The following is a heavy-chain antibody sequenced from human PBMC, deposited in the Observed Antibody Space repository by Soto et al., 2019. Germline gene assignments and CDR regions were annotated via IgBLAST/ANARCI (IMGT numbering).Heavy chain of an antibody. J-gene: IGHJ4*02. CDR3: AREWEEELVKIFDY. CDR1: GGTFSSYA. V-gene: IGHV1-69*10. CDR2: IIPILGIA. Sequence: ASVKVSCKASGGTFSSYAISWVRQAPGQGLEWMGGIIPILGIANYAQKFQGRVTITADKSTSTAYMELSSLRSEDTAVYYCAREWEEELVKIFDYWGQGTLVTVSS. D-gene: IGHD1-1*01.